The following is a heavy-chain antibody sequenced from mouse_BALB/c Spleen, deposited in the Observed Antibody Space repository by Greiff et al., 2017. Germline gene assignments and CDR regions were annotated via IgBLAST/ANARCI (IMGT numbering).Heavy chain of an antibody. CDR3: ARWGRRFAY. J-gene: IGHJ3*01. Sequence: VQLVESGAELARPGASVKMSCKASGYTFTSYTMHWVKQRPGQGLEWIGYINPSSGYTNYNQKFKDKATLTADKSSSTAYMQLSSLTSEDSAVYYCARWGRRFAYWGQGTLVTVAA. CDR2: INPSSGYT. CDR1: GYTFTSYT. D-gene: IGHD3-3*01. V-gene: IGHV1-4*01.